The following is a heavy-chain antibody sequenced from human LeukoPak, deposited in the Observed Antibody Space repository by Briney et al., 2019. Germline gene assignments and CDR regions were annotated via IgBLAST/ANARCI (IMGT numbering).Heavy chain of an antibody. Sequence: SETLSLTCTVSGYSISSGYYWGWIRQPPGKGLEWTGSIYYSGSTYYNPSLKSRVTISVDTSKNQFSLKLSSVTAADTAVYYCARPKAGFSSTDAFDIWGQGTMVTVSS. CDR2: IYYSGST. J-gene: IGHJ3*02. D-gene: IGHD2-2*01. CDR1: GYSISSGYY. CDR3: ARPKAGFSSTDAFDI. V-gene: IGHV4-38-2*02.